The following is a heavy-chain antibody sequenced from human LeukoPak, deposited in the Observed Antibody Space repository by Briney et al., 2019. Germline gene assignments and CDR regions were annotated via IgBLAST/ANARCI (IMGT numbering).Heavy chain of an antibody. CDR3: AKGDKMLTWRRTYNRFDP. Sequence: GGSLRLSCEASGFTFNKFSMNWVRQTPGKGLEWIAYLSSSSGTTYYTDSVKGRFTVSRDNSKNTLYLQMNSLRAEDTAVYFCAKGDKMLTWRRTYNRFDPWGQGTLVTVSS. J-gene: IGHJ5*02. CDR2: LSSSSGTT. D-gene: IGHD3-16*01. V-gene: IGHV3-48*01. CDR1: GFTFNKFS.